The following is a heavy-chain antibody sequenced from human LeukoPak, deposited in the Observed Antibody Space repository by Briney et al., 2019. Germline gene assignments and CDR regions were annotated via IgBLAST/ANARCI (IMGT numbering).Heavy chain of an antibody. CDR1: GASINSYF. CDR3: ARGGLTAKDAFDI. D-gene: IGHD2-21*02. CDR2: VYHSGST. Sequence: SETLSLTCTVSGASINSYFWSWIRQPPGEGLEWIGYVYHSGSTNYSPSLKSRVTISLDTSKTQFSLRLTSVTAADTAVYYCARGGLTAKDAFDIWGQGATVTVSS. V-gene: IGHV4-59*01. J-gene: IGHJ3*02.